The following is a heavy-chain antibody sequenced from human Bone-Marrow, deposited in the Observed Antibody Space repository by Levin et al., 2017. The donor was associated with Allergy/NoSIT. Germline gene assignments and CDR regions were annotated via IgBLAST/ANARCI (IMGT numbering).Heavy chain of an antibody. Sequence: SCAASGFTFSDYTMHWVRQTPGKGLQWVSLISYDGNHTFSADSLKGRFTISRDNSKNTLYLEMHSLGTEDTAVYYCARAGCNGGNCYFNYWGQGTLVTVSS. CDR2: ISYDGNHT. CDR1: GFTFSDYT. D-gene: IGHD2-15*01. V-gene: IGHV3-30*04. CDR3: ARAGCNGGNCYFNY. J-gene: IGHJ4*02.